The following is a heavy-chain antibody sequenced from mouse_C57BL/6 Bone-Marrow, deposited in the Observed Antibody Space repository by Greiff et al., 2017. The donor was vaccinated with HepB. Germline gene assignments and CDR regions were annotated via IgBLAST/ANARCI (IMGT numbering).Heavy chain of an antibody. CDR1: GYTFTSYT. Sequence: VQLQQSGAELARPGASVKMSCKASGYTFTSYTMHWVKQRPGPGLEWIGYINPSSGYTKYNQKFKDKATLTAHKSSSTAYLQLNSLTSEDSAVYYCARASSGYLYYFDYWGQGTTLTVSS. CDR3: ARASSGYLYYFDY. D-gene: IGHD3-2*02. J-gene: IGHJ2*01. V-gene: IGHV1-4*01. CDR2: INPSSGYT.